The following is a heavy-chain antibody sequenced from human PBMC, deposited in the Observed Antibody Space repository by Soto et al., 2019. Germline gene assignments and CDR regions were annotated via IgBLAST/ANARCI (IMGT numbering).Heavy chain of an antibody. CDR3: ARDVAGTYYFDY. J-gene: IGHJ4*02. CDR2: INAGNGNT. D-gene: IGHD6-19*01. V-gene: IGHV1-3*01. Sequence: ASVKVSCKASGYTFTSYAMHWVRQAPGQRLEWMGWINAGNGNTKYSQKFQGRVTITRDTSASTAYMELSSLRSEDTAVYYCARDVAGTYYFDYWGQGTLVTVSS. CDR1: GYTFTSYA.